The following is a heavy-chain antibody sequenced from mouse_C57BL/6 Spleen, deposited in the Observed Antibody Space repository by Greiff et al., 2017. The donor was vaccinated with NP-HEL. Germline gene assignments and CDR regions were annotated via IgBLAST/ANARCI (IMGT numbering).Heavy chain of an antibody. D-gene: IGHD2-5*01. CDR2: ISSGGSYT. V-gene: IGHV5-6*01. J-gene: IGHJ4*01. Sequence: EVKLVESGGDLVKPGGSLKLSCAASGFTFSSYGMSWVRQTPDKRLEWVATISSGGSYTYYPDSVKGRFTIARDNAKNTLYLQMSSLKSEDTAMYYCARHESSNYDYYAMDYWGQGTSVTVSS. CDR3: ARHESSNYDYYAMDY. CDR1: GFTFSSYG.